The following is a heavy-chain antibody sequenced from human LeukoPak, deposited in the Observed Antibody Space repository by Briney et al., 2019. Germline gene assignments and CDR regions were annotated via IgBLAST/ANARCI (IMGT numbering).Heavy chain of an antibody. V-gene: IGHV3-23*01. Sequence: PGGSLRLSCAASGFTFNNYAMTWVRQAPGKGLEWVSDVNGRGDGTYYADSVKGQFTISRDNSKNTLYLQMNSLRAEDTAVYHCAKAPPAATNYYYGMDVWGQGTTVTVSS. CDR1: GFTFNNYA. D-gene: IGHD2-15*01. CDR2: VNGRGDGT. CDR3: AKAPPAATNYYYGMDV. J-gene: IGHJ6*02.